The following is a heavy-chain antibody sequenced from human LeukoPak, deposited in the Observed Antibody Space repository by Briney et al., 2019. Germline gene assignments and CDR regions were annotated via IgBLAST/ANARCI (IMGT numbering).Heavy chain of an antibody. Sequence: SETLSLTCTVSGGSISSYYWSWIRQPPGKGLEWIGYIHYSGSTNYNPSLKSRFTISVDTSKNQFSLKLSSVTDADTAVYYCASSSRGWYYFDYWGQGTLVTVSS. J-gene: IGHJ4*02. D-gene: IGHD3-22*01. CDR3: ASSSRGWYYFDY. CDR1: GGSISSYY. V-gene: IGHV4-59*01. CDR2: IHYSGST.